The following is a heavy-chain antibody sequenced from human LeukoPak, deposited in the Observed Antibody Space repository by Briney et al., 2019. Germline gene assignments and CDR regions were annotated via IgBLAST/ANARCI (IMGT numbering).Heavy chain of an antibody. CDR2: INTSGST. Sequence: SDTQSLTCTVSGGSINSYYWSWLRQPAGKGLEWIGRINTSGSTNYNPSLKSRVTMSVDTSKNQFSLKLSSVTAADTAVYYCARDQEWLVQDYYYYYMDVWGKGTTVTVSS. V-gene: IGHV4-4*07. J-gene: IGHJ6*03. D-gene: IGHD6-19*01. CDR1: GGSINSYY. CDR3: ARDQEWLVQDYYYYYMDV.